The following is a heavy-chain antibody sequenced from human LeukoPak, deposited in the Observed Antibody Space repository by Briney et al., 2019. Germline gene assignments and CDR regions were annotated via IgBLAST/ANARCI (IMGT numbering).Heavy chain of an antibody. Sequence: SETLSPTCAVSGGSISSSNWWSWVRQPPGKGLEWIGEIYHSGSTNYNPSLKSRVTISVDKSKNQFSLKLSSVTAADTAVYYCASPKGSSWYGDAFDIWGQGTMVTVSS. CDR2: IYHSGST. V-gene: IGHV4-4*02. J-gene: IGHJ3*02. CDR1: GGSISSSNW. CDR3: ASPKGSSWYGDAFDI. D-gene: IGHD6-13*01.